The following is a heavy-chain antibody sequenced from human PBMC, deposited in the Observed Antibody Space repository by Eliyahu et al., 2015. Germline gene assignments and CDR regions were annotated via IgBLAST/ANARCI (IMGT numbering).Heavy chain of an antibody. CDR3: ARGDGDFDWKFDS. V-gene: IGHV4-59*11. J-gene: IGHJ4*02. D-gene: IGHD3-9*01. CDR1: GGSMSSHX. CDR2: VSYSGNT. Sequence: QVQLQESGPGLVKPSETLSLTCXVXGGSMSSHXWSWIRQXPGKGLEWIGYVSYSGNTHYNPSLKGRVSISVDTPKNQFSLKLSSVTAADTAVYYCARGDGDFDWKFDSWGLGTLVTVSS.